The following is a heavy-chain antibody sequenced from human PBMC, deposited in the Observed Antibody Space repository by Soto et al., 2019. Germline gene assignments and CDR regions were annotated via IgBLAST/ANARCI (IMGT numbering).Heavy chain of an antibody. CDR3: AKESEQWLVRSPIDY. D-gene: IGHD6-19*01. Sequence: GGSLRLSCAASGFTFSNAWINWVRQAPGKGLEWVAAISGRGGSKYYADSVKGRFTISRDNSKHTLYLQMNSLRAGDTSVYYCAKESEQWLVRSPIDYWGQGTLVTVSS. CDR2: ISGRGGSK. J-gene: IGHJ4*02. CDR1: GFTFSNAW. V-gene: IGHV3-23*01.